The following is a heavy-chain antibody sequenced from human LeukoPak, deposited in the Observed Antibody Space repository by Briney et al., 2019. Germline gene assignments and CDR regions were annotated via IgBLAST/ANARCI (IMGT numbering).Heavy chain of an antibody. CDR3: EREGSPYRPLDF. CDR2: DHVSWGT. D-gene: IGHD6-19*01. CDR1: GGSISTYNW. V-gene: IGHV4-4*02. Sequence: SGTLSLTCGGSGGSISTYNWWSWGRLPPREGVEWGGEDHVSWGTHYNPSLESRVTISVDMSVKHVSLRLTSVTAADTAVYYCEREGSPYRPLDFSGQETTVTVSS. J-gene: IGHJ6*02.